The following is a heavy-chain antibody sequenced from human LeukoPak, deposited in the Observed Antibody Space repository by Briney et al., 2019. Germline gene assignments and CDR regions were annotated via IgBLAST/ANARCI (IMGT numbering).Heavy chain of an antibody. V-gene: IGHV3-23*01. CDR2: ISGSAGST. D-gene: IGHD3-22*01. Sequence: GGSLRLSCAASGFTFSTYAMSWVRQAPGKGLEWVSTISGSAGSTYYADSVKGRFTNSRDNSKNTLYLQMNSLRAEDTAVYSCAKDFSSGYYITTFDYWGQGTLVTVSS. CDR3: AKDFSSGYYITTFDY. J-gene: IGHJ4*02. CDR1: GFTFSTYA.